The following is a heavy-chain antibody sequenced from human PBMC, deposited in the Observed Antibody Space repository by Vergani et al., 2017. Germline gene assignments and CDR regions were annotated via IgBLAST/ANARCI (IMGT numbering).Heavy chain of an antibody. D-gene: IGHD4-17*01. CDR3: ARSGDYFGVSDY. CDR1: GGTFSSYA. V-gene: IGHV1-69*11. J-gene: IGHJ4*02. Sequence: QVQLVQSGAEVKKPGSSEKVSCKASGGTFSSYAISWVRQAPGQGLEWMGRIIPILGTANYAQKFQGRVTITADESTSTAYMELSSLRSEDTAVYYCARSGDYFGVSDYWGQGTLVTVSS. CDR2: IIPILGTA.